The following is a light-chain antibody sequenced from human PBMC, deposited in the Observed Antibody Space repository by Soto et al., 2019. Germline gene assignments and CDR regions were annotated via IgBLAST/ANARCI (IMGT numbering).Light chain of an antibody. J-gene: IGKJ2*01. CDR2: GAS. CDR1: QSISSTY. V-gene: IGKV3-20*01. CDR3: HQYGSALPYT. Sequence: EIVLTQSPGTLSLSPGETATLSCRASQSISSTYLAWYQQKPGQAPRLLIYGASTRATGIPDRFSGSGSGTDFTLTLSRLEPEDFAVYYCHQYGSALPYTFGQGTKLEI.